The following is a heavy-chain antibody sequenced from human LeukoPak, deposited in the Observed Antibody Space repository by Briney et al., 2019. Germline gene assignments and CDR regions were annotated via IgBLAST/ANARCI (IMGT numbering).Heavy chain of an antibody. V-gene: IGHV3-23*01. Sequence: GGPLRLSCAASGFTFSSYAMSWVRQAPGKGLEWVSAISGSGGSTYYADSVKGRFTISRDNSKNTLYLQMNSLRAEDAAVYYCAKGDTAMPRYFDYWGQGTLVTVSS. J-gene: IGHJ4*02. CDR2: ISGSGGST. CDR1: GFTFSSYA. CDR3: AKGDTAMPRYFDY. D-gene: IGHD5-18*01.